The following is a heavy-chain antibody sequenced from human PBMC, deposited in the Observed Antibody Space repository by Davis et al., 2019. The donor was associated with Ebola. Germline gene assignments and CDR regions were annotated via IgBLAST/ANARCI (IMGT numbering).Heavy chain of an antibody. V-gene: IGHV3-7*04. D-gene: IGHD3-22*01. Sequence: GESLKISCAASGSTFSSYWMIWVRHAPGKGLEWVANINQDGSDQYYMDSVKGRFTVSRDNANNLLYLQMTSLRAEDTAVFYCARVERSSGPSGYRSFDHWGQGTQVTVSS. CDR3: ARVERSSGPSGYRSFDH. J-gene: IGHJ4*02. CDR1: GSTFSSYW. CDR2: INQDGSDQ.